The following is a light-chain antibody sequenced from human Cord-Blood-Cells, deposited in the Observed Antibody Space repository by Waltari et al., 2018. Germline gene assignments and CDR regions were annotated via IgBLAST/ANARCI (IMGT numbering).Light chain of an antibody. V-gene: IGKV3-15*01. J-gene: IGKJ4*01. CDR3: QQYNNWPPVT. CDR1: QSVSSN. Sequence: EIVMTQSPATLSVSPGARATPSCRASQSVSSNLAWYQQKPGQAPRLLIYGASTRATGIPARFSGSGSGTEFTLTISSLQSEDFAVYYCQQYNNWPPVTFGGGTKVEIK. CDR2: GAS.